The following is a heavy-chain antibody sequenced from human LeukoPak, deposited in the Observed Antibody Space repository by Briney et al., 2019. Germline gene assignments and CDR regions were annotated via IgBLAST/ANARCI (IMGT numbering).Heavy chain of an antibody. J-gene: IGHJ6*03. D-gene: IGHD6-6*01. CDR2: IKQDGSEK. V-gene: IGHV3-7*01. Sequence: GGSLRLSCAASGFTFSSYWMSWVRQAPGKGLEWVANIKQDGSEKYYVDSVKGRFTISRDNAKNSLYLQMNSLRAEDTAVYYCARRGSSAAYCYMDVWGKGTTVTVSS. CDR3: ARRGSSAAYCYMDV. CDR1: GFTFSSYW.